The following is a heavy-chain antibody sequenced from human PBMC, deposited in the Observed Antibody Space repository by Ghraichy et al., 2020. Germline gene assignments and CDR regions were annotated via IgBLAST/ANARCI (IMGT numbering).Heavy chain of an antibody. V-gene: IGHV5-51*01. J-gene: IGHJ5*02. Sequence: GESLNISCKGSGYTFTNYWIGWVRQMPGKGMEWMGIIYPGDSDTRYRPSFQGQVTISADKSVDTAYLQWSSLKASDTAIYYCARGIAVTSALTATVHWFDPWGQGTLVTVSS. CDR2: IYPGDSDT. CDR3: ARGIAVTSALTATVHWFDP. D-gene: IGHD6-19*01. CDR1: GYTFTNYW.